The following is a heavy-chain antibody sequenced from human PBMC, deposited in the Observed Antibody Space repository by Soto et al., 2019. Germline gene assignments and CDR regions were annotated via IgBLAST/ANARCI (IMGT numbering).Heavy chain of an antibody. J-gene: IGHJ4*02. Sequence: SETLSLTCTVSGGSISSGDYYWSWIRQPPGKGLEWIGYIYYSGSTYYNPSLKSRVTISVDTSKNQFSLKLSSVTAADTAVYYCARDSHDSSGYYYRDYWGQGTLVTVSS. CDR2: IYYSGST. V-gene: IGHV4-30-4*01. CDR3: ARDSHDSSGYYYRDY. CDR1: GGSISSGDYY. D-gene: IGHD3-22*01.